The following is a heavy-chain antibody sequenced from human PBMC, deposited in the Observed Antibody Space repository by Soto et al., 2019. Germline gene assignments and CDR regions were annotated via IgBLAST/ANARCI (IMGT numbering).Heavy chain of an antibody. CDR3: ARDAGYGSDSSVNHYLDY. Sequence: EVQLLESGGDLVQPGGSLRLSCAASGFAFGNYWMSWVRQAPGKGLEWLATIKRDASEKKYVDSVKGRFTMTRDNAKNSLHLQIDVLRAEDTADYYCARDAGYGSDSSVNHYLDYWGHGTMVTVSS. J-gene: IGHJ4*01. CDR1: GFAFGNYW. CDR2: IKRDASEK. D-gene: IGHD3-10*01. V-gene: IGHV3-7*01.